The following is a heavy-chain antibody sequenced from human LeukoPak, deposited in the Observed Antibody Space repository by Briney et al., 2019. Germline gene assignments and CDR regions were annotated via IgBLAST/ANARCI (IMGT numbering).Heavy chain of an antibody. Sequence: SETLSLTCTVSGGSISSSSYYWGWIHQPPGKGLEWIGSIYYSGSTYYNPSLKSRVTISVDTSKNQFSLKLSSVTAADTAVYYCARRVWRYSYGYGDFDYWGQGTLVTVSS. J-gene: IGHJ4*02. CDR2: IYYSGST. V-gene: IGHV4-39*01. CDR1: GGSISSSSYY. CDR3: ARRVWRYSYGYGDFDY. D-gene: IGHD5-18*01.